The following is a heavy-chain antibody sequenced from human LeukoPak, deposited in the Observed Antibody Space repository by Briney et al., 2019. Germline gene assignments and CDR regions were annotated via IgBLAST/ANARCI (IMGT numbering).Heavy chain of an antibody. Sequence: GGSLRLSCAASGFTFSDYYMSWIRQAPGKGLEWVSYISSSGSTIYYADSVKGRFTVSRDNAKDSLYLQMNSLRAEDTAVYYCARALTTLTYEGYWGQGTLVTVSS. V-gene: IGHV3-11*04. J-gene: IGHJ4*02. CDR3: ARALTTLTYEGY. CDR1: GFTFSDYY. CDR2: ISSSGSTI. D-gene: IGHD1-1*01.